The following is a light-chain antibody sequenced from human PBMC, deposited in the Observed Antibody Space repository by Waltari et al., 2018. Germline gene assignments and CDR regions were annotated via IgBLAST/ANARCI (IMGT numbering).Light chain of an antibody. J-gene: IGKJ1*01. CDR3: LQDYSFPWT. V-gene: IGKV1-6*01. Sequence: AIQMTQSPSSLSAVIGDSVTISCRGSQDISKDLGWYQQKPGKAPKLLIYSTFTLLSGVPSRFSGSRSGTDFTLTITSLQPEDFATYYCLQDYSFPWTFGQGTRVEI. CDR2: STF. CDR1: QDISKD.